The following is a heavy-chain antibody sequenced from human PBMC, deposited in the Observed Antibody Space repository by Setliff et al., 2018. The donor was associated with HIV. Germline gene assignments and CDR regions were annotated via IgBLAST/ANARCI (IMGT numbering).Heavy chain of an antibody. CDR2: IYHSGFT. D-gene: IGHD5-12*01. Sequence: SETLSLTCSVSGDSMSSGSYFWGWIRQPPGQGLEWIGSIYHSGFTYHNPSLKSRITLSVDTSKNQFSLKLSSVTAADTAVYYCAFSKQMATMAFDYWGQGALVTVSS. V-gene: IGHV4-39*01. CDR1: GDSMSSGSYF. CDR3: AFSKQMATMAFDY. J-gene: IGHJ4*02.